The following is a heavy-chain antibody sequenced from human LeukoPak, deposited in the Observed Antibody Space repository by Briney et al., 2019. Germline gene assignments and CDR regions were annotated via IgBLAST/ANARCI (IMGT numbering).Heavy chain of an antibody. CDR2: IRYDGSNK. J-gene: IGHJ4*02. CDR3: ARAPYGDNGYTAEVADY. Sequence: AGGSLRLSCAASGFTFSSYGMHWVRQAPGKGLEWVAFIRYDGSNKYFADSVKGRFTISGDNSKNTLYLQMNSLRAEDTAVYYCARAPYGDNGYTAEVADYWGQGTLVTVSS. D-gene: IGHD3-16*01. CDR1: GFTFSSYG. V-gene: IGHV3-30*02.